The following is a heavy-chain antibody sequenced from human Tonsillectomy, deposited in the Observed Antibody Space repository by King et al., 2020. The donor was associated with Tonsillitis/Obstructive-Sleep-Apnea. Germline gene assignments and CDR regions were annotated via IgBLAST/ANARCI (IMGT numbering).Heavy chain of an antibody. D-gene: IGHD3-10*01. J-gene: IGHJ6*03. CDR1: GGSFSGYY. V-gene: IGHV4-34*01. CDR2: TNHSGSA. Sequence: VQLQQWGAGLLKPSETLSLNCAVYGGSFSGYYWSWIRQPPGKGLQWIGETNHSGSANYNPSLKSRVTMSVDTSKNQFSLKLSSVTAADTAVYYCARGRRGGYFYSMDVWGKGTTVTVSS. CDR3: ARGRRGGYFYSMDV.